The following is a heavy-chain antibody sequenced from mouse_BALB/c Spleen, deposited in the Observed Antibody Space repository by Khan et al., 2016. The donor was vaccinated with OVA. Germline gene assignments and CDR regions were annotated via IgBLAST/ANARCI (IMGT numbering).Heavy chain of an antibody. CDR2: INTYTGEP. J-gene: IGHJ4*01. D-gene: IGHD2-10*01. V-gene: IGHV9-3-1*01. Sequence: QIQLVQSGPEVKKPGETVKTSCKASGHTFTKFGMNWVKQALGKGSKWMGWINTYTGEPTYADDFNGRFAFSLETSASTAYLQINNLNNEDTATYFWARPPYFSYVLDNWGQGTSVTVS. CDR3: ARPPYFSYVLDN. CDR1: GHTFTKFG.